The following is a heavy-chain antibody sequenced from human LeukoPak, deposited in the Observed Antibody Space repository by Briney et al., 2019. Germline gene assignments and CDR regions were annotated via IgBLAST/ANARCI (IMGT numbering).Heavy chain of an antibody. CDR2: ISLTTDFI. CDR1: GFTFSSYG. CDR3: ARDLVVRGRWSWFDP. Sequence: GGSLRLSCAASGFTFSSYGIHWVRQAPGKGPEWLSYISLTTDFIYYSDSVKGRFTISRDNAKNSLYLQMNSLRAEDTAVYYCARDLVVRGRWSWFDPRGQGTLVTVSS. D-gene: IGHD3-10*01. J-gene: IGHJ5*02. V-gene: IGHV3-48*01.